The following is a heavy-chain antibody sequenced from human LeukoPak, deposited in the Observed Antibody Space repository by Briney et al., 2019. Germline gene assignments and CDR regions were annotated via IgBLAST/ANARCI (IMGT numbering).Heavy chain of an antibody. J-gene: IGHJ4*02. D-gene: IGHD3-9*01. Sequence: QSGGSLRLSCAASGFTFSTYSMNWVRQAPGKGLEWVSAITGSGDPTYHADSVKGRFTISRENSKNTLYVEMNTLRAEDTAVYYCAKWGDYDILTGYYVSDFWGQGTLVTVSS. CDR2: ITGSGDPT. CDR3: AKWGDYDILTGYYVSDF. CDR1: GFTFSTYS. V-gene: IGHV3-23*01.